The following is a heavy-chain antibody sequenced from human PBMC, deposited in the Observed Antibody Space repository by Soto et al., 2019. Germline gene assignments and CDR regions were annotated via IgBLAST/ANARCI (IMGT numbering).Heavy chain of an antibody. CDR3: ARGWFWPDV. V-gene: IGHV3-74*01. D-gene: IGHD3-10*01. J-gene: IGHJ6*04. Sequence: EVQLVESGGGLVQPGGSLRLSCAASGFTLSGRSMHWVRQAPGKGLVWVSGIDNAGTDSTYADSVKGRFTSSRDNAKNMLYLQMNSLGVEDTAVYYCARGWFWPDVWGKGTTVTVSS. CDR1: GFTLSGRS. CDR2: IDNAGTDS.